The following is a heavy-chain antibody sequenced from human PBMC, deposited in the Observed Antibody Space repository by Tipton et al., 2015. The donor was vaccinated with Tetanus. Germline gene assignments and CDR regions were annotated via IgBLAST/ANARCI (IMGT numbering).Heavy chain of an antibody. CDR2: IYQTDST. CDR1: GGLITTGGYS. V-gene: IGHV4-31*03. J-gene: IGHJ6*02. CDR3: ARDRGVRGGYYYYHGMDV. Sequence: LRLSCTVSGGLITTGGYSWGWIRQPPGQGLEWLGYIYQTDSTYYNPSVRSRVTISVDTSQKQISLKVNSVTAADTAVYYCARDRGVRGGYYYYHGMDVWGQGTTVTVSS. D-gene: IGHD3-10*01.